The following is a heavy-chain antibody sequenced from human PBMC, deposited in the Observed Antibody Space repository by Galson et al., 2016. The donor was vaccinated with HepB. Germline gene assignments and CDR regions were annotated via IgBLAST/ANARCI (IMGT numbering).Heavy chain of an antibody. CDR3: ARAIATSY. CDR1: GFTFNNYW. Sequence: SLRLSCAASGFTFNNYWMTWVRQAPGRGLEWVANIKEDGSDKHYVDSVRGRFTISRDNAKNSVYLQLNSLRADDTAVYYCARAIATSYWGQGALVTVSS. J-gene: IGHJ4*02. D-gene: IGHD5-24*01. V-gene: IGHV3-7*05. CDR2: IKEDGSDK.